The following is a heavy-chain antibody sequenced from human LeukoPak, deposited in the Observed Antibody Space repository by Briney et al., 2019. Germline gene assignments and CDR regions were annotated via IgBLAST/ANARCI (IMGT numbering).Heavy chain of an antibody. CDR1: GGTFSSYA. D-gene: IGHD4-17*01. Sequence: GASVKVSCKASGGTFSSYAISWVRQAPGQGLEWMGGIIPIFGTANYAQKFQGRVTITADESTSTAYMELSSLRSEDTAVYYCARDQVRLRGPYDYWGQGTLVTVSS. J-gene: IGHJ4*02. CDR3: ARDQVRLRGPYDY. V-gene: IGHV1-69*13. CDR2: IIPIFGTA.